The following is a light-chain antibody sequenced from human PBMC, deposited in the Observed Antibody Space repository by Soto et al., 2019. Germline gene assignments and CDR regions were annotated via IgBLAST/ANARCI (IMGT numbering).Light chain of an antibody. J-gene: IGLJ2*01. CDR1: KLGDKY. V-gene: IGLV3-1*01. CDR3: QAWDSSTAAV. Sequence: SYELTQPPSVSVSPGQTASITCSGDKLGDKYACWYQQKPGQSPVLVIYQDSKRPSVIPERFSGSNSGNTATLPISGTQAMDEADYYCQAWDSSTAAVFGGGTKLTVL. CDR2: QDS.